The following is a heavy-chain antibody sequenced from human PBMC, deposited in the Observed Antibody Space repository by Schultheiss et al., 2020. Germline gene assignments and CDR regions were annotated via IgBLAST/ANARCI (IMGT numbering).Heavy chain of an antibody. CDR1: GFTFSSYA. CDR2: ISGSGGST. D-gene: IGHD5-24*01. Sequence: GGSLRLSCAASGFTFSSYAMSWVRQAPGKGLEWVSAISGSGGSTYYADSVKGRFTISRDNSKNTLYLQMNSLRAEDTGVYYCTTDGVEMATRLRWGQGTLVTGSS. J-gene: IGHJ4*02. V-gene: IGHV3-23*01. CDR3: TTDGVEMATRLR.